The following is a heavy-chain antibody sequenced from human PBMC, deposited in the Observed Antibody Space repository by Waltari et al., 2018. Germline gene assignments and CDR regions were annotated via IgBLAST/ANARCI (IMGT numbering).Heavy chain of an antibody. CDR2: IIPIFGTA. CDR3: ARDGGYCTNGVCYSPLDY. CDR1: GGTFRSYA. Sequence: QVQLVQSGAEVKKPGSSVKVSCKASGGTFRSYAISWVRQAPGQGLEWMGGIIPIFGTANYAQKFQGRVTITADESTSTAYMELSSLRSEDTAVYYCARDGGYCTNGVCYSPLDYWGQGTLVTVSS. D-gene: IGHD2-8*01. J-gene: IGHJ4*02. V-gene: IGHV1-69*01.